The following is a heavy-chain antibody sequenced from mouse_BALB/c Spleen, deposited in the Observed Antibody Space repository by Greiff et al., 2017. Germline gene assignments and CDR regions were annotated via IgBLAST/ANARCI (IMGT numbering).Heavy chain of an antibody. CDR3: ARDRGSYFDY. CDR2: ISYSGST. V-gene: IGHV3-2*02. CDR1: GYSITSDYA. J-gene: IGHJ2*01. Sequence: EVQLVESGPGLVKPSQSLSLTCTVTGYSITSDYAWNWIRQFPGNKLEWMGYISYSGSTSYNPSLKSRISITRDTSKNQFFLQLNSVTTEDTATYYCARDRGSYFDYWGQGTTLTVSS.